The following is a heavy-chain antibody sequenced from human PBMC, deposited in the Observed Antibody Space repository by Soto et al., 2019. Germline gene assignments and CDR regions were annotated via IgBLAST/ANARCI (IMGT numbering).Heavy chain of an antibody. CDR2: IKSKTDGGTT. V-gene: IGHV3-15*01. Sequence: GSLRLSCAASGFTFSNAWMSWVRQAPGKGLEWVGRIKSKTDGGTTDYAAPVKGRFTISRDDSKNTLYLQMNSLKTEDTAVYYCTTDSTVTEYFQHWGQGTLVTVSS. CDR3: TTDSTVTEYFQH. CDR1: GFTFSNAW. D-gene: IGHD4-4*01. J-gene: IGHJ1*01.